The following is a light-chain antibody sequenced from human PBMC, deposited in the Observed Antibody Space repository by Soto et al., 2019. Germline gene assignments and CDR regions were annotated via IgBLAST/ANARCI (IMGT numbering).Light chain of an antibody. V-gene: IGLV2-14*01. Sequence: QSVLTQPASVSGSPGQSITISCTGTSSDVGNYNYVFWHQQYPGKAPKLVIYEVNNRPSGVSDRFSGSKSGNTASLTISGLQAEDEADYYCCSFTGSTTVIFGGGTKLTVL. CDR1: SSDVGNYNY. CDR3: CSFTGSTTVI. CDR2: EVN. J-gene: IGLJ2*01.